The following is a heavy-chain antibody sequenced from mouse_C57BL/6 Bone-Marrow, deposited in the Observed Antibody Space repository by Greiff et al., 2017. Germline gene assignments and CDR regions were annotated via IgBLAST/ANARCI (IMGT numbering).Heavy chain of an antibody. D-gene: IGHD1-1*01. Sequence: VQLQQSGPELVKPGASVKISCKASGYSFTDSNMNWVKQSNGKSLEWIGVINPNYGTTSYNKKFKGKATLTVDQSSSTAYLQLNSLTSEDSAVYDCARSCYGSRSDYGGQGTTLTVTA. CDR1: GYSFTDSN. J-gene: IGHJ2*01. CDR2: INPNYGTT. CDR3: ARSCYGSRSDY. V-gene: IGHV1-39*01.